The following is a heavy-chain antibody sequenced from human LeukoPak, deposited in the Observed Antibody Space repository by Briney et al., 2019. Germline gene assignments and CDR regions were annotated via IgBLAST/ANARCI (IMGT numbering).Heavy chain of an antibody. CDR1: GGSISSGGYY. V-gene: IGHV4-31*03. D-gene: IGHD5-12*01. CDR3: ARVPVDIVATGVDY. Sequence: SQTLSLTCTVSGGSISSGGYYWSWIRQHPGKGLEWIGYIYYSGSTYYNPSLKSRVTISVDTSKNQFSLKLSSVTAADTAVYYCARVPVDIVATGVDYWGQGTLVTVSS. J-gene: IGHJ4*02. CDR2: IYYSGST.